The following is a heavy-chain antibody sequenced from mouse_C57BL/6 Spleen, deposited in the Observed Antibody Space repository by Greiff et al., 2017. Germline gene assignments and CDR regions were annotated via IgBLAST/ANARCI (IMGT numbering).Heavy chain of an antibody. Sequence: QVHVKQSGAELVRPGTSVKLSCKASGYTFTSYWMHWVKQRPGQGLEWIGVIDPSDSYTNYNQKFKGKATLTVDTSSSTAYMQLSSLTSEDSAVYYCARKDLLYAMDYWGQGTSVTVSS. CDR3: ARKDLLYAMDY. J-gene: IGHJ4*01. V-gene: IGHV1-59*01. CDR1: GYTFTSYW. CDR2: IDPSDSYT.